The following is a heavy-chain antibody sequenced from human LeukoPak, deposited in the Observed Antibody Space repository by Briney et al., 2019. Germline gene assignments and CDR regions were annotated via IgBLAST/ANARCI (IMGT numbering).Heavy chain of an antibody. D-gene: IGHD5-18*01. CDR1: GGSISSSSYY. CDR2: IYYSGDNSGDT. Sequence: PSETLSVTCTVSGGSISSSSYYWGWIRQPPWKGLEWIGSIYYSGDNSGDTYYNPSLKSRVTISVDTSKNQFSLKLSSVTAADTAVYFCARLRGYTDGPPAYWGQGTLDTSSP. CDR3: ARLRGYTDGPPAY. J-gene: IGHJ4*02. V-gene: IGHV4-39*01.